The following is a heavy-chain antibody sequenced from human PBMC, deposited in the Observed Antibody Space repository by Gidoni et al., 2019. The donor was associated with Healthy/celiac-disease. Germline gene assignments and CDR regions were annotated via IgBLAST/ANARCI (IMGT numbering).Heavy chain of an antibody. CDR2: ISGSGGST. CDR3: AKREGVVVPLWVDY. D-gene: IGHD3-22*01. CDR1: GFTCSSYA. J-gene: IGHJ4*02. V-gene: IGHV3-23*01. Sequence: EVQLLESGGGSVQPGGSLRRSCAASGFTCSSYAMSWVRQAPGKGLEWVSAISGSGGSTYYAYSVKGRFTISRDNSKNTLYLQMNSLRAEDPAVYYCAKREGVVVPLWVDYWGQGTLVTVSS.